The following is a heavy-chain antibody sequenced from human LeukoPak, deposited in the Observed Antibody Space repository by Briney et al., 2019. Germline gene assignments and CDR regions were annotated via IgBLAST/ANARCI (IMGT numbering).Heavy chain of an antibody. Sequence: GASVKVSYMASGYTFSSYAISWVRQAPGQGLEWMGWISGYNGNTKYAQRVQGRVTMTTDTSTNTAYMELRSLRSDDTAVYSCARVAPHRRLSSGWYYFDYWGQGTLVTVSS. CDR2: ISGYNGNT. CDR1: GYTFSSYA. D-gene: IGHD6-19*01. V-gene: IGHV1-18*01. CDR3: ARVAPHRRLSSGWYYFDY. J-gene: IGHJ4*02.